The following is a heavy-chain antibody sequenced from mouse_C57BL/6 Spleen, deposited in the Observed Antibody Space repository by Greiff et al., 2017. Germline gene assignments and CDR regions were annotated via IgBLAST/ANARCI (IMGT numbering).Heavy chain of an antibody. CDR1: GYSFTDYN. D-gene: IGHD2-4*01. Sequence: VQLQQSGPELVKPGASVKISCKASGYSFTDYNMNWVKQSNGKSLEWIGVINPNYGTTSYNQKFKGKATLTVDKSSSTAYMQLNSLTSEDSAVYYCARRGDYADQAWFAYWGQGTLVTVSA. CDR3: ARRGDYADQAWFAY. CDR2: INPNYGTT. V-gene: IGHV1-39*01. J-gene: IGHJ3*01.